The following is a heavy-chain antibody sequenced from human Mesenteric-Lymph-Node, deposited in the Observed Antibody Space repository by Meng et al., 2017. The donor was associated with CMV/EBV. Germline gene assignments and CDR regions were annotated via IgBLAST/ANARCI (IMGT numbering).Heavy chain of an antibody. CDR3: ASDGGEYYDFCSGYQRNSYYYGMDF. CDR2: MSHDGTNR. V-gene: IGHV3-30-3*01. J-gene: IGHJ6*02. D-gene: IGHD3-3*01. Sequence: GGSLRLSCAASGFSFSTYTMHWVRQAPGKGLEWVAVMSHDGTNRYYADSVQGRLTISRDNSKNTLYLQMNSLREEDTAVYYCASDGGEYYDFCSGYQRNSYYYGMDFWAQGPTVPFSS. CDR1: GFSFSTYT.